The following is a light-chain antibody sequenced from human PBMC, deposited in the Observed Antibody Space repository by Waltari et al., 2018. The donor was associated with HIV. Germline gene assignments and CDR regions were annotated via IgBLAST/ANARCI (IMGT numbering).Light chain of an antibody. J-gene: IGLJ3*02. Sequence: QSALTQPRSVSGSPGQSVTISCTGTSSDVGGYNYVSWYQQNPGKAPKFIIYDVTKRPSGGPDRFSGSKSGYTASLTISGLQAEDEADYYCCSYAGNYPVLFGGGTKLTVL. CDR1: SSDVGGYNY. CDR3: CSYAGNYPVL. CDR2: DVT. V-gene: IGLV2-11*01.